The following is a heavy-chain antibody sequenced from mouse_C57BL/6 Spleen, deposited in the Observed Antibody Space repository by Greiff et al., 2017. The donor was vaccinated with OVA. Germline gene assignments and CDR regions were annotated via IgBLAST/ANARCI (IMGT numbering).Heavy chain of an antibody. D-gene: IGHD1-1*01. CDR2: ISDGGSYT. J-gene: IGHJ4*01. Sequence: EVKLVESGGGLVKPGGSLKLSCAASGFTFSSYAMSWVRQTPEKRLEWVATISDGGSYTYYPDNVKGRFTISRDNAKNNLYLQMSHLKSEDTAMYYCASDGGYYGSLPMDYWGQGTSVTVSS. CDR3: ASDGGYYGSLPMDY. CDR1: GFTFSSYA. V-gene: IGHV5-4*03.